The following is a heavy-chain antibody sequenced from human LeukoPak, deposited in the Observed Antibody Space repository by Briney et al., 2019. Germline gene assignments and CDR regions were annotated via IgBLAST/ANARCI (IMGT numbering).Heavy chain of an antibody. D-gene: IGHD2-15*01. Sequence: ASVKVSCKPSGYTFTSSGISWVRQAPGQRLEWMGWISAYNGNTNYAQKLQGRVTMTTDTSTSTAYMELRSLRSDDTAVYYCARDPLYCSGGSCYDYWGQGTLVTVSS. V-gene: IGHV1-18*01. J-gene: IGHJ4*02. CDR3: ARDPLYCSGGSCYDY. CDR2: ISAYNGNT. CDR1: GYTFTSSG.